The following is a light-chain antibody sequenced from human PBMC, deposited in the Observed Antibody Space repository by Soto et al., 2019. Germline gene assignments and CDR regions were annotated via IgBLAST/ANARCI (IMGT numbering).Light chain of an antibody. Sequence: IVMTQTPLSSRVILGQPAYISCRSSQSLVGSDGVTYLTWLQQRPGQPPRLLIYRNSARFLGAPDRFRGSGAGTDFTLEISRVEPEDVGIYYCMLAKDLPHTFGQGTKLEIE. CDR2: RNS. CDR1: QSLVGSDGVTY. V-gene: IGKV2-24*01. J-gene: IGKJ2*01. CDR3: MLAKDLPHT.